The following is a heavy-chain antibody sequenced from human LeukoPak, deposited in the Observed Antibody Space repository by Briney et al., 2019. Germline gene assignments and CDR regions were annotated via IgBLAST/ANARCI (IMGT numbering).Heavy chain of an antibody. CDR2: IYSGGST. CDR1: GFTFSSNY. J-gene: IGHJ6*04. CDR3: ARERKGYYYYGMDV. V-gene: IGHV3-53*01. Sequence: GGSLRLSCAASGFTFSSNYMSWVRQAQGKGLEWVSVIYSGGSTYYADSVKGRFTISRDNSKNTLYLQMNSLRAEDTAVYYCARERKGYYYYGMDVWGKGTTVTVSS.